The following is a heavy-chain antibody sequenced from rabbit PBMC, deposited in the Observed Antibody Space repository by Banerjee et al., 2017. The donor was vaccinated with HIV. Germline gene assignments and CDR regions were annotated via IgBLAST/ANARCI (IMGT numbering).Heavy chain of an antibody. D-gene: IGHD4-1*01. CDR2: IYTSSGST. Sequence: QEQLEESGGDLVKPEGSLTLTCTASGFSFSNKYVMCWVRQAPGMGLELIACIYTSSGSTYYATWVISRFTISLDNAQNTVTLQMTSLTAADTATYFCARRGSDWGDDLWGPGTLVTVS. V-gene: IGHV1S45*01. CDR3: ARRGSDWGDDL. CDR1: GFSFSNKYV. J-gene: IGHJ6*01.